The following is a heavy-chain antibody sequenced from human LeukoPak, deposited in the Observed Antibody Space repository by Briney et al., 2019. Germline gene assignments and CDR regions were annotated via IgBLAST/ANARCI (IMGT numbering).Heavy chain of an antibody. Sequence: PSETLSLTCAVYGGSFSGYYWSWIRQPPGKGLEWIGEINHSGSTNYNPSLKSRVTISVDTSKNQFSLKLSSVTAADTAVYYCARGARKNPPYMITFGGVIVTGWFDPWGQGTLVTVSS. CDR2: INHSGST. V-gene: IGHV4-34*01. D-gene: IGHD3-16*02. J-gene: IGHJ5*02. CDR3: ARGARKNPPYMITFGGVIVTGWFDP. CDR1: GGSFSGYY.